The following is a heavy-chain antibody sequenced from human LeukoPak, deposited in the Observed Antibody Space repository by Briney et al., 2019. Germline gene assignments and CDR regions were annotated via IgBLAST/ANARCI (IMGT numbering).Heavy chain of an antibody. CDR1: GFTFSSHA. J-gene: IGHJ4*02. CDR2: ISGSGGST. Sequence: GGSLRLSCAASGFTFSSHAMSWVRQAPGKGPEWVSAISGSGGSTYYADSVKGRFTISRDNSKNTLYLQMNSLRAEDTAVYYCAKDFSYGYASFDYWGQGTLVTVSS. V-gene: IGHV3-23*01. CDR3: AKDFSYGYASFDY. D-gene: IGHD5-18*01.